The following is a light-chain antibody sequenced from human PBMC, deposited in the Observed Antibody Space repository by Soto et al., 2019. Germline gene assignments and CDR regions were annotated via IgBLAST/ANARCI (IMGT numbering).Light chain of an antibody. Sequence: EIVLTQSPGTLSLSPGERATLSCRASHVVPSSYLAWYQQKPGQAPRLLIYGATNRATGIPDRFFGRGTGTDFTLTISRLEAEDFAMYYCQQCATSPQTFGGGAKVEI. J-gene: IGKJ4*01. CDR1: HVVPSSY. CDR2: GAT. CDR3: QQCATSPQT. V-gene: IGKV3-20*01.